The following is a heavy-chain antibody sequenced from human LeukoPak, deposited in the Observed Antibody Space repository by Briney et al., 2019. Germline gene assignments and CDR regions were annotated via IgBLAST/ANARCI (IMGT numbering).Heavy chain of an antibody. CDR2: ISWNSGSI. Sequence: GGSLRLSCAASGFTFDDYAMRWVRQAPGKGLEWVSGISWNSGSIGYADSVKGRFTISRDNAKNSLYLQMNSLRAEDMALYYCARRYCSSTSCHFDYWGQGTLVTVSS. CDR3: ARRYCSSTSCHFDY. J-gene: IGHJ4*02. CDR1: GFTFDDYA. D-gene: IGHD2-2*01. V-gene: IGHV3-9*03.